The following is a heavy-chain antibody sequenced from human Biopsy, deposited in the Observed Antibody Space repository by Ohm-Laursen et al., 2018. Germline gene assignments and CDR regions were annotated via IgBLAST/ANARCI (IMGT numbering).Heavy chain of an antibody. CDR2: ISNRGST. CDR3: ARLYRLDDYWNDDPPDAFDV. J-gene: IGHJ3*01. Sequence: GTLSLTCIVSGDSISSDYWSWIRQSPGKGLEWIGYISNRGSTNYNPSLRGRVTISVDTSKNQFSLKLSSLTAADTAVFFCARLYRLDDYWNDDPPDAFDVWGQGTVVTVSS. V-gene: IGHV4-59*01. D-gene: IGHD3-3*01. CDR1: GDSISSDY.